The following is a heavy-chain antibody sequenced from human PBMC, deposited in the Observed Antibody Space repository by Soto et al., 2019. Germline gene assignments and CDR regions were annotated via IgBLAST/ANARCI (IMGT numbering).Heavy chain of an antibody. CDR2: INPNSGGT. CDR3: ARGDSTDCSNGVCSFFYNHDMDV. D-gene: IGHD2-8*01. V-gene: IGHV1-2*04. CDR1: GYTFTGYY. Sequence: ASVKVSCKASGYTFTGYYMHWVRQAPGQGLEWMGWINPNSGGTNYAQKFQGWVTMTTDTSISTASMELTRLTSDDTAIYYCARGDSTDCSNGVCSFFYNHDMDVWGQGTTVTVSS. J-gene: IGHJ6*02.